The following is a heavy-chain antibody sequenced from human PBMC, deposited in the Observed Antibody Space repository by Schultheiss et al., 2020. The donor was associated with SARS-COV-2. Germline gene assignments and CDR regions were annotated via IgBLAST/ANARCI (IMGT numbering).Heavy chain of an antibody. CDR1: GGGSITSYY. V-gene: IGHV4-4*07. CDR2: FYTSAST. J-gene: IGHJ2*01. D-gene: IGHD2-15*01. CDR3: ARSRGYCSGGSCFDWYFDV. Sequence: SQTLSLTCTVSGGGSITSYYWSWIRQPAGKGLEWIGRFYTSASTNYNPSLKSRVTMSVDTSKNQFSLKLFSVTAADAAVYYCARSRGYCSGGSCFDWYFDVWGRGTLVTVSS.